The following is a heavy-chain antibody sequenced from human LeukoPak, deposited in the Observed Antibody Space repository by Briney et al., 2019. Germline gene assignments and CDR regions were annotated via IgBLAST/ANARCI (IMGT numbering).Heavy chain of an antibody. D-gene: IGHD6-19*01. CDR1: GFTFTSSA. Sequence: SVNVSCKASGFTFTSSAVQWVRQARGQRLEWIGWIVVGSGNTNYAQKFQERVTITRDMSTSAAYMELSSLRSEDTAVYYCAASRSGVAVAGTELQHWGQGTLVTVPS. J-gene: IGHJ1*01. CDR2: IVVGSGNT. V-gene: IGHV1-58*01. CDR3: AASRSGVAVAGTELQH.